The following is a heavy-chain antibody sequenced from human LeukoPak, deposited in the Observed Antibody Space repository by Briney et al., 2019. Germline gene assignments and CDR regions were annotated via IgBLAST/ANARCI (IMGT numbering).Heavy chain of an antibody. J-gene: IGHJ4*02. V-gene: IGHV3-48*04. CDR1: GFTFSSYS. D-gene: IGHD6-13*01. Sequence: GGSLRLSCAASGFTFSSYSMNWVRQAPGKGLEWVSYISSSSSTIYYADSVKGRFTISRDNAKNSLYLQMNSLRAEDTAVYYCARRSDLSSSWFFDYWGQGTLVTVSS. CDR3: ARRSDLSSSWFFDY. CDR2: ISSSSSTI.